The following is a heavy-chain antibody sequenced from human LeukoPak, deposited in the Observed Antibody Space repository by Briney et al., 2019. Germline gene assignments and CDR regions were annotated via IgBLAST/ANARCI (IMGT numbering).Heavy chain of an antibody. D-gene: IGHD6-13*01. Sequence: SQTLSLTCAISGDSVSSNTPAWNWVRQSPSRGLEWLGRTYYRSKWYNDYAVSVRSRITINPDTAKNQFSLQLNSVTPEDTAVYYCARQQRGAFDYWGQGTLVTVSS. CDR3: ARQQRGAFDY. J-gene: IGHJ4*02. CDR2: TYYRSKWYN. CDR1: GDSVSSNTPA. V-gene: IGHV6-1*01.